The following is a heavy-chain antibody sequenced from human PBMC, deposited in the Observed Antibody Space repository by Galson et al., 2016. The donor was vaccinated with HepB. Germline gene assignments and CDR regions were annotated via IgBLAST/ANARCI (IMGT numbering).Heavy chain of an antibody. CDR3: ARAGGYCRNKTCGGLDV. CDR1: GFDFNNFP. CDR2: INSDVRNT. Sequence: SLRLSCAASGFDFNNFPMHWVRQAPGKGLEYVSSINSDVRNTYYGDSVKDRFIISRDNSKNTLFLQMGRLRLEDMAVYYCARAGGYCRNKTCGGLDVWGQGTTVIVS. D-gene: IGHD2-15*01. J-gene: IGHJ6*02. V-gene: IGHV3-64*02.